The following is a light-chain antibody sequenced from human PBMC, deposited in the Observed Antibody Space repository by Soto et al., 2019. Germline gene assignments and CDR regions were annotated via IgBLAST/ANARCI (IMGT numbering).Light chain of an antibody. V-gene: IGLV2-11*01. CDR3: CSYAGSYTVL. CDR1: SSDVGAYNY. CDR2: DVS. J-gene: IGLJ2*01. Sequence: SALTQPRSVSGSPGQSVTISCTGTSSDVGAYNYVSWYQQHPGKAPKLMIYDVSKRPSGVPDRFSGSKSGNTASLTISGLQAEDEADYYCCSYAGSYTVLFGGGTQLTVL.